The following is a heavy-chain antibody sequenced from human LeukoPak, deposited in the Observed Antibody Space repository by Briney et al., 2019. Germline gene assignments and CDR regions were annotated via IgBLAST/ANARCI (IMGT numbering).Heavy chain of an antibody. CDR1: GFTFSSYG. CDR2: IWYDGSNK. Sequence: PGGSLRLSCAASGFTFSSYGMHWVRQAPGKGLEWVAVIWYDGSNKYYVDSVKGRFTISRDNSKNTLYLQMNSLRAEDTAVYYCARGQSDFRVLHAFDIWGQGTMVTVSS. D-gene: IGHD4-11*01. J-gene: IGHJ3*02. V-gene: IGHV3-33*01. CDR3: ARGQSDFRVLHAFDI.